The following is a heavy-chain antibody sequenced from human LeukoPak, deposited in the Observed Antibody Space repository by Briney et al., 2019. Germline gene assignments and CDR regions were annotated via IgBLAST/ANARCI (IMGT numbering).Heavy chain of an antibody. Sequence: PGGSLSLSCAASGFTFNSYAMQWVGQAPGKGLEWVAVISYGGSNKYYADSVKGRFTISRDNSKNTLYLQMNSLRAEATAVYYCARVYDFAFDTWGQGTMVTVSS. V-gene: IGHV3-30*04. CDR3: ARVYDFAFDT. J-gene: IGHJ3*02. CDR2: ISYGGSNK. CDR1: GFTFNSYA. D-gene: IGHD3-16*01.